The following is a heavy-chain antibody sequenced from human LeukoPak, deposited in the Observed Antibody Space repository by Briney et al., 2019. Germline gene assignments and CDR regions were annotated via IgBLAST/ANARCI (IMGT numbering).Heavy chain of an antibody. CDR2: IYYSGST. V-gene: IGHV4-39*07. CDR3: AREGNGLLSKDFDY. J-gene: IGHJ4*02. D-gene: IGHD2/OR15-2a*01. CDR1: AGSISSSSYY. Sequence: PSETLSLNCTVSAGSISSSSYYWGWIRQPPGKGLEWIGSIYYSGSTYYNPSLKSRVTISVDTSKNQFSLKLSSVTAADTAVYYCAREGNGLLSKDFDYWGQGTLVTVSS.